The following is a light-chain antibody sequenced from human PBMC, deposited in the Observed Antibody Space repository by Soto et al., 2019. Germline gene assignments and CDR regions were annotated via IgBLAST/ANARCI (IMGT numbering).Light chain of an antibody. J-gene: IGLJ2*01. CDR1: SSDVGGYNY. CDR2: GDT. CDR3: ATWDDSLNGVV. V-gene: IGLV2-14*01. Sequence: QSALTQPASVSGSPGQSITISCTGTSSDVGGYNYVSWYQQHPGKAPKLLIHGDTLRPSGVPDRFSGSKSGTSASLAISGLQSEDEAEYYCATWDDSLNGVVFGGGTKFTVL.